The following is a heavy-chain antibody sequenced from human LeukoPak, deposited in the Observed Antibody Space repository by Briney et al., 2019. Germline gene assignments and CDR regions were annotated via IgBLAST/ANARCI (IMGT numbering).Heavy chain of an antibody. D-gene: IGHD5-24*01. J-gene: IGHJ4*02. CDR3: TRWRWQQSELDY. V-gene: IGHV3-7*01. Sequence: GGSLRLSCAASGFTFSSYWLTWVRQPPGKGLEWVANIKQDGSEEHYVDSVEGRLTISRDNAKNSLYLQMNSLRTEDTAMYYCTRWRWQQSELDYWGQGTLVTVSS. CDR1: GFTFSSYW. CDR2: IKQDGSEE.